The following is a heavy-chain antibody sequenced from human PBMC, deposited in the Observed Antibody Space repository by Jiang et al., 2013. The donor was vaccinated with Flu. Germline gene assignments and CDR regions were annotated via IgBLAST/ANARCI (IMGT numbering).Heavy chain of an antibody. CDR1: GGSFSGYY. D-gene: IGHD6-19*01. Sequence: LLKPSETLSLTCAVYGGSFSGYYWSWIRQPPGKGLEWIGEINHSGSTNYSPSLKSRVTISVDTSKNQFSLKLSSVTAADTAVYYCARKAVAGSHFDYWGPGEPWSPSPQ. V-gene: IGHV4-34*01. CDR2: INHSGST. CDR3: ARKAVAGSHFDY. J-gene: IGHJ4*02.